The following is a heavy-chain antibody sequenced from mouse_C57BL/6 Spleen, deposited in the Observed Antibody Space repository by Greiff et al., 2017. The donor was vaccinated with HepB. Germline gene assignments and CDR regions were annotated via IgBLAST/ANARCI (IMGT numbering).Heavy chain of an antibody. D-gene: IGHD2-3*01. CDR1: GYTFTSYW. J-gene: IGHJ4*01. Sequence: QVQLQQPGAELVKPGASVKMSCKASGYTFTSYWITWVKQRPGQGLEWIGDIYPGSGSTNYNEKFKSKATLTVDTSSSTGYMQLSSLTSEDSAVYYCARGDGYYAMDYWGQGTSVTVSS. CDR2: IYPGSGST. V-gene: IGHV1-55*01. CDR3: ARGDGYYAMDY.